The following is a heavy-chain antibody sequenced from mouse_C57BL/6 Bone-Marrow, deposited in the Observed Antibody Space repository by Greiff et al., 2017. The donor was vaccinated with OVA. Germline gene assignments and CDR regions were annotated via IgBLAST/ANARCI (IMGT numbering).Heavy chain of an antibody. V-gene: IGHV1-53*01. CDR2: INPSNGGT. J-gene: IGHJ3*01. CDR3: ARLTGLRRGAWFAY. Sequence: QVQLQQPGTELVKPGASVKLSCKASGYTFTSYWMHWVKQRPGQGLEWIGNINPSNGGTNYNEKFKSKATLTVDKSSSTAYMQLSSLTSEDSAVYSCARLTGLRRGAWFAYWGQGTLVTVSA. CDR1: GYTFTSYW. D-gene: IGHD2-4*01.